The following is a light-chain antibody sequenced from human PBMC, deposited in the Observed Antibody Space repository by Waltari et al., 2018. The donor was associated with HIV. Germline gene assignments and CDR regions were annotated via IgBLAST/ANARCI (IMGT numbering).Light chain of an antibody. Sequence: DIQMTQSPSSLSASVGDRVTITCRASQGISRNLNWYQQNPGKAPKLLIYSASSLQLGVPSRFSGSPSGTYFTLTISSLQPEDFATYYCQQTYSAPQTFGQGTKVEI. CDR2: SAS. V-gene: IGKV1-39*01. CDR3: QQTYSAPQT. CDR1: QGISRN. J-gene: IGKJ1*01.